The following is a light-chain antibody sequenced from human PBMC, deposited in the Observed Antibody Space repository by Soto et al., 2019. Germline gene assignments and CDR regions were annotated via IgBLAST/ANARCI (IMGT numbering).Light chain of an antibody. J-gene: IGLJ1*01. CDR3: SSYTSSGTLYV. Sequence: SVLTQPASLSGSPGQSITISCAGTSSDIGGSKYVSWYQQHPGKAPKLIIYEVTYRPSGVSARFSGSKSGNTASLTVSGLQAEDEADYYCSSYTSSGTLYVFGTGTRSPS. CDR1: SSDIGGSKY. CDR2: EVT. V-gene: IGLV2-14*01.